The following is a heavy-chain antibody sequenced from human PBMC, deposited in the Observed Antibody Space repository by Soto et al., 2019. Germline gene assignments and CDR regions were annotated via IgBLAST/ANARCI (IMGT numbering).Heavy chain of an antibody. CDR1: GYTVINYY. Sequence: QEQLVQSGAEVKEPGASVKVSCKASGYTVINYYIHWVRQAPGQGLEWRAIINPMGGSTNYAQEFQGRVTLTSDTSTSTVYMELSSLRFEDTALFYCARDLAAGDRWGQGTLVTVSS. CDR3: ARDLAAGDR. D-gene: IGHD6-13*01. J-gene: IGHJ5*02. CDR2: INPMGGST. V-gene: IGHV1-46*01.